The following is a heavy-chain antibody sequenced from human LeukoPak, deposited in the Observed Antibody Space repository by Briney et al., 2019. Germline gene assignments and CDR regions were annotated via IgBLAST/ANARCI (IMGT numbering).Heavy chain of an antibody. D-gene: IGHD3-22*01. J-gene: IGHJ4*02. CDR3: ARGPLYDSSGYYYGGWDY. CDR2: IYYSGST. Sequence: SETLSLTCTVSGGSISSYYWSWIRQPPGKGLEWMGYIYYSGSTNYNPSLKSRVTISVDTSKNQFSLKLSSVTAADTAVYYCARGPLYDSSGYYYGGWDYWGQGTLVTVSS. V-gene: IGHV4-59*01. CDR1: GGSISSYY.